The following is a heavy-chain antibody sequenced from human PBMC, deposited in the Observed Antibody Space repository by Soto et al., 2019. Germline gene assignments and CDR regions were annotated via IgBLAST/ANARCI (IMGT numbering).Heavy chain of an antibody. D-gene: IGHD2-8*02. CDR2: IFHDGNT. CDR3: ARHEGWTGPDQ. V-gene: IGHV4-4*02. J-gene: IGHJ5*02. Sequence: PSETLSLTCAVSGASIGSGGWWSWVRQPPGKGLEWIAEIFHDGNTNYSPSLKSRVTISVDKSQNQFSLNVYSVTAAATAVYYCARHEGWTGPDQWGQGXLVTVSS. CDR1: GASIGSGGW.